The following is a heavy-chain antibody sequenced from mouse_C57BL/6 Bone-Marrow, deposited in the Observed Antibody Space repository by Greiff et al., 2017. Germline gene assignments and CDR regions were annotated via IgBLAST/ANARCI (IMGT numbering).Heavy chain of an antibody. Sequence: EVKLMESGGGLVQPGGSLSLSCAASGFTFTDYYMSWVRQPPGKALEWLGFIRNKANGYTTEYSASVKGRFTISRDNSQSILYLQMNALRAEDSATYYCARYGYYGSGYFDYWGQGTTLTVSS. V-gene: IGHV7-3*01. CDR2: IRNKANGYTT. J-gene: IGHJ2*01. D-gene: IGHD1-1*01. CDR1: GFTFTDYY. CDR3: ARYGYYGSGYFDY.